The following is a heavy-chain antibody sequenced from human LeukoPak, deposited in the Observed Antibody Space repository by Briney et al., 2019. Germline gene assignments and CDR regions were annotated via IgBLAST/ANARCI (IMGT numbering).Heavy chain of an antibody. Sequence: PGGSLRLSCAASGFTFSSYGMHWVRQAPGKGLEWVAVISYDGSNKYYADSVKGRFTISRDNSKNTLYLQMSSLRAEDTAVYYCAKPFNGYSSGWYDCWGQGTLVTVSS. J-gene: IGHJ4*02. V-gene: IGHV3-30*18. CDR3: AKPFNGYSSGWYDC. CDR1: GFTFSSYG. D-gene: IGHD6-19*01. CDR2: ISYDGSNK.